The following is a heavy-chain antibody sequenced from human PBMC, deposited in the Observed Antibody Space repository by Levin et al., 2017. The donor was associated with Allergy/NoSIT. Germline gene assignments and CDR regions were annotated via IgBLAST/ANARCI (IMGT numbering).Heavy chain of an antibody. D-gene: IGHD1-14*01. V-gene: IGHV3-23*01. CDR2: ITGTGGNT. Sequence: GESLKISCAASGFSFGDFAMAWVRQAPGKGLEWVSVITGTGGNTYYGDSVKGRFTVSRDNSKNTLYLELNSLRAEDTDIYYCAKKQGGTTGFSFDVWGQGTMVTVSS. J-gene: IGHJ3*01. CDR1: GFSFGDFA. CDR3: AKKQGGTTGFSFDV.